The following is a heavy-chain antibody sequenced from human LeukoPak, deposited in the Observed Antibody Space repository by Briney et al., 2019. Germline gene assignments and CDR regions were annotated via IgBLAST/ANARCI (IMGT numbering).Heavy chain of an antibody. CDR2: IYTSGST. V-gene: IGHV4-4*07. CDR1: GGSISSYY. J-gene: IGHJ5*02. D-gene: IGHD2-2*01. Sequence: SETLSLTCTVSGGSISSYYWSWIRQPAGKGLEWIGRIYTSGSTNYNPSLKSRVTMSVDTSKNQFSLKLSSVTAADTAVYYCAREGYCSSTSCYSWFDPWGQGTLVTVSS. CDR3: AREGYCSSTSCYSWFDP.